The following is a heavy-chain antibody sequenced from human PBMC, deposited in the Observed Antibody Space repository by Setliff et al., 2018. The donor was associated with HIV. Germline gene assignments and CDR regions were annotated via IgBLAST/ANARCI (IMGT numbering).Heavy chain of an antibody. J-gene: IGHJ6*02. D-gene: IGHD1-26*01. CDR3: ARVSGGRPGNYYYAMDV. V-gene: IGHV1-3*04. CDR1: GYTFSQYA. Sequence: VKVSCKASGYTFSQYALHWVRQAPGQRLEWMGWINTGNEDTRYSQKFQGRVSIIRDTSANTAYMELTNLRSDDSAIYYCARVSGGRPGNYYYAMDVWGQGTTVTVSS. CDR2: INTGNEDT.